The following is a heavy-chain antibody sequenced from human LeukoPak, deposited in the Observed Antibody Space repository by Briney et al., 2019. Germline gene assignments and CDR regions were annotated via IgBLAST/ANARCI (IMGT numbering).Heavy chain of an antibody. V-gene: IGHV4-59*11. D-gene: IGHD3-3*01. CDR1: VVSIGSHY. J-gene: IGHJ4*02. Sequence: SETLSLTCTVSVVSIGSHYWSWVRQSPGRGLEWIGYIYYSGATNYNPSLKSRVIISLDTSKNQFSLKMNSLTAADTAVYYCARERCEVSVFGVPQYYFDSWGQGTLVTVSS. CDR2: IYYSGAT. CDR3: ARERCEVSVFGVPQYYFDS.